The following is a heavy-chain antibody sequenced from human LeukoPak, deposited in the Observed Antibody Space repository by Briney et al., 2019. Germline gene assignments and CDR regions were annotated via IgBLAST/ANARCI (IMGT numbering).Heavy chain of an antibody. V-gene: IGHV4-34*01. CDR2: INHSGST. CDR3: ARRGYDFWSGYYISGYYGMDV. D-gene: IGHD3-3*01. Sequence: ASETLSLTCAVYGGSFSGYYWRWIRQTPGKGLERIGEINHSGSTNYIPSLKSRVTISVDTSKNQFSLKLSSVTPADTAVYYCARRGYDFWSGYYISGYYGMDVWGQGTTVTVSS. J-gene: IGHJ6*02. CDR1: GGSFSGYY.